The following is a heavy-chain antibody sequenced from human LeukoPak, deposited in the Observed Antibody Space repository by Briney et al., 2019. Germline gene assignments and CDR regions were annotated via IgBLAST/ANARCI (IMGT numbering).Heavy chain of an antibody. V-gene: IGHV3-74*01. Sequence: PGGSLRLSWAASGFTFSSYWMHWVRQAPGKGLVWVSRINSDGSSTSYADSVKGRFTISRDNAKNTLYLQMNSLRAEDTAVYYCAREAWGIVVVPATFYGMDVWGQGTTVTVSS. CDR2: INSDGSST. D-gene: IGHD2-2*01. CDR1: GFTFSSYW. CDR3: AREAWGIVVVPATFYGMDV. J-gene: IGHJ6*02.